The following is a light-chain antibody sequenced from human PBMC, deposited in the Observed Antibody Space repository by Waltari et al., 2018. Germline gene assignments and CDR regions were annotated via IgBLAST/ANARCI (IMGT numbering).Light chain of an antibody. Sequence: QSDLTQPASVSGSHGQSITISCTGTSSDVGSYNLVSWYQQHPGKAPKLMIYEGSKRPSGVSNRFSGSKSGNTASLTISGLQAEDEADYYCCSYAGSSTWVFGGGTKLTVL. V-gene: IGLV2-23*01. CDR3: CSYAGSSTWV. CDR2: EGS. CDR1: SSDVGSYNL. J-gene: IGLJ3*02.